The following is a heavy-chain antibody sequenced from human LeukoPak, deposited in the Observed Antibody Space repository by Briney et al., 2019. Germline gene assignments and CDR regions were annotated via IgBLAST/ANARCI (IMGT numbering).Heavy chain of an antibody. V-gene: IGHV1-2*02. CDR1: GYTFTGYY. CDR3: ARGEMITFGGVIVISTFDI. J-gene: IGHJ3*02. Sequence: SVKVSCKTSGYTFTGYYIQWVRQAPGQGLEWMGYINPTSGGTNYAQEFQGRVTMTRDTSISTAYMELSRLTSDDTAVYYCARGEMITFGGVIVISTFDIWGQGTMVTVS. CDR2: INPTSGGT. D-gene: IGHD3-16*02.